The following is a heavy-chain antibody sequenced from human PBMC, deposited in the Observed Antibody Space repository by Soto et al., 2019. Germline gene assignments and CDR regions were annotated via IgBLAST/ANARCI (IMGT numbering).Heavy chain of an antibody. D-gene: IGHD2-15*01. CDR3: ARGLEYSGTDY. Sequence: SETLSLTCAVSGYSISSGYYWGWIRQPPGQGLEWIGSIYHSGSTHYNASLKSRVTISVDTSKNQISLKLSSVTAADTAVYYCARGLEYSGTDYWGQGTLVPVTS. J-gene: IGHJ4*02. CDR1: GYSISSGYY. CDR2: IYHSGST. V-gene: IGHV4-38-2*01.